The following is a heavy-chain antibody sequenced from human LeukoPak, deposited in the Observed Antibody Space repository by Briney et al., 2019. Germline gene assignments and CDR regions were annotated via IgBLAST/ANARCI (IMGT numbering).Heavy chain of an antibody. CDR2: IYHSGST. J-gene: IGHJ3*02. CDR3: ARRGGLPAYYAFDI. CDR1: GGSISSSNG. V-gene: IGHV4-4*02. Sequence: SGTLALTCAVSGGSISSSNGRSWVGHPPGKGLEEIGEIYHSGSTNYNPSLKSRVTISVDKSKHQFSLKLNSVTAADTALYYFARRGGLPAYYAFDIWGQGTMVTVSS. D-gene: IGHD3-16*01.